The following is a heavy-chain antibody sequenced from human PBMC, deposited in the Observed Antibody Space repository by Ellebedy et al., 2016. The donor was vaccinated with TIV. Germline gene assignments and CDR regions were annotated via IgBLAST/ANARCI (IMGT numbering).Heavy chain of an antibody. Sequence: PGGSLRLSCAASGFTFSSYWMGWVRQAPGKGLDWVANIHPDGNERYYVDSVKGRFTISRDNAKNSLFMEVNTLRAEDTAVYYCVRWGYAYTIDVWGQGTTVTVSS. CDR3: VRWGYAYTIDV. V-gene: IGHV3-7*03. CDR1: GFTFSSYW. CDR2: IHPDGNER. J-gene: IGHJ6*02. D-gene: IGHD5-12*01.